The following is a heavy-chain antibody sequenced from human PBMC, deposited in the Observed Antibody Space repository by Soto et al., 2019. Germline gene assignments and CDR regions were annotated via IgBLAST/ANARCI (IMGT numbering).Heavy chain of an antibody. V-gene: IGHV3-30-3*01. CDR3: ARDGRWNLDF. Sequence: QVPLVESGGGVVQPGRSLSLSCTASGFTYTTHAMHWVRQAPGKGLEWVAIISLDGTIKYYADSVKGRFTISRDTSKNTLYLQMNSLGPEDTAVYYCARDGRWNLDFWGQGTLVTVSS. J-gene: IGHJ4*02. CDR2: ISLDGTIK. D-gene: IGHD1-1*01. CDR1: GFTYTTHA.